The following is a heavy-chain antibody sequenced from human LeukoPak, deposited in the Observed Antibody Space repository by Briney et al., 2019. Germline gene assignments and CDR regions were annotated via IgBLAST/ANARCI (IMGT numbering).Heavy chain of an antibody. D-gene: IGHD2-2*01. J-gene: IGHJ4*02. V-gene: IGHV3-23*01. CDR3: AKDRTCSSTSCHCDY. Sequence: GGSLRLSCAASGFTFRSYAMSWVRQAPGKGLESVSAISGGGANTYYADSVKGRFTISRDNSKNTLYLQINSLRAEDTAVYYCAKDRTCSSTSCHCDYWGQGTLVTVSS. CDR1: GFTFRSYA. CDR2: ISGGGANT.